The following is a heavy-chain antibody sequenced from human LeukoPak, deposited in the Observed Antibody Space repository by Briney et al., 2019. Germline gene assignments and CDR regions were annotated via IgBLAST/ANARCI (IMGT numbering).Heavy chain of an antibody. V-gene: IGHV4-34*01. D-gene: IGHD6-19*01. CDR3: AEGTRLTVALEGFDY. CDR1: GGSFSGYY. J-gene: IGHJ4*02. Sequence: PSETLSLTCAVYGGSFSGYYWSWIRQPPGKGLEWIGEINHSGSTNYNPSLKSRVTISVDTSKNQFSLKLSPVTAADTAVYYCAEGTRLTVALEGFDYWGQGTLVTVSS. CDR2: INHSGST.